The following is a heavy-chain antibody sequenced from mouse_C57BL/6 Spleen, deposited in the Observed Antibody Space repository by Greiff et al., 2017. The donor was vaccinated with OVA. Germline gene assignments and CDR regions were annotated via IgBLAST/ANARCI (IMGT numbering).Heavy chain of an antibody. D-gene: IGHD2-4*01. J-gene: IGHJ4*01. CDR1: GYTFTSYG. CDR3: AGDYDAAMDY. V-gene: IGHV1-81*01. CDR2: IYPRSGNT. Sequence: VKLMESGAELARPGASVKLSCKASGYTFTSYGISWVKQRTGQGLEWIGEIYPRSGNTYYNEKFKGKATLTADKSSSTAYMELRSLTSEDSAVYFCAGDYDAAMDYWGQGTSVTVSS.